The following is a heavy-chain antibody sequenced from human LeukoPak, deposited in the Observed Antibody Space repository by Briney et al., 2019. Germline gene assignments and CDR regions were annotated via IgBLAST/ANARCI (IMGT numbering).Heavy chain of an antibody. Sequence: PGGSLRLSCAASGFTFSSYSMNWVRQAPGKGLEWVSYISSSSSTIYYADSVKGRFTIPRDNAKNSLYLQMNSLRDEDTAVYYCATYCSGGSCYSWRIDWDYYYGMDVWGQGTTVTVSS. V-gene: IGHV3-48*02. D-gene: IGHD2-15*01. CDR3: ATYCSGGSCYSWRIDWDYYYGMDV. CDR2: ISSSSSTI. J-gene: IGHJ6*02. CDR1: GFTFSSYS.